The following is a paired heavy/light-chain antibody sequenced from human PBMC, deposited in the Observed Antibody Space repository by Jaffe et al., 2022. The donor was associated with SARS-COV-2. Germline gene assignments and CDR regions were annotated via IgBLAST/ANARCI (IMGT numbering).Light chain of an antibody. V-gene: IGKV3-20*01. J-gene: IGKJ2*01. CDR3: QQFGSSPYT. CDR1: QSVSSSY. Sequence: EIVLTQSPGTLSLSPGERATLSCRASQSVSSSYLAWYQQKPGQAPRLLIYDASSRATGIPDRFSGSASGTDFTLTISRLEPEDFAVYYCQQFGSSPYTFGQGTKLEIK. CDR2: DAS.
Heavy chain of an antibody. Sequence: QVQLVESGGGVVQPGRSLRLSCGASGFTFTNYAMHWVRQAPGKGLEWVAFISYDGTNKYYADSVKGRFTISRDNSNNSLFLQMNSLRLEDTAVYYCARDPHYGAGYYFYYYMDVWGKGTTVTVSS. V-gene: IGHV3-30*04. CDR1: GFTFTNYA. CDR3: ARDPHYGAGYYFYYYMDV. D-gene: IGHD3-10*01. CDR2: ISYDGTNK. J-gene: IGHJ6*03.